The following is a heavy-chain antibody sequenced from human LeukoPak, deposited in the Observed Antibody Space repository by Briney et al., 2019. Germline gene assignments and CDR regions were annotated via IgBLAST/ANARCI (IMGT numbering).Heavy chain of an antibody. CDR2: IYPRDGST. Sequence: ASVKVSCKASGGTFTSNYIHWVRQAPGQGLEWMGMIYPRDGSTSYAQKFQGRVTVTRDTSTSTVHMELSGLRSEDTAVYYCARDQEGFDYWGQGTLVTVSS. V-gene: IGHV1-46*01. CDR3: ARDQEGFDY. J-gene: IGHJ4*02. CDR1: GGTFTSNY.